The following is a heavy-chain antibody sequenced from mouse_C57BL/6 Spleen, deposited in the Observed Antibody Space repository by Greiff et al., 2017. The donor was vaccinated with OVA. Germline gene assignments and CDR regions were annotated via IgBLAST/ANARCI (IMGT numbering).Heavy chain of an antibody. CDR1: GYTFTSYW. Sequence: QVQLKQPGAELVRPGSSVKLSCKASGYTFTSYWMHWVKQRPIQGLEWIGNIDPSDSETHYNQKFKDKATLTVDKSSSTAYMQLSSLTSEDSAVYYGARDGDYYGSSYGYFDVWGTGTTVTVSS. J-gene: IGHJ1*03. V-gene: IGHV1-52*01. D-gene: IGHD1-1*01. CDR3: ARDGDYYGSSYGYFDV. CDR2: IDPSDSET.